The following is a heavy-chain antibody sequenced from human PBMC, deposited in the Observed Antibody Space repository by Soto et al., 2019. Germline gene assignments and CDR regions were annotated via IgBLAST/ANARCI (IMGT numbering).Heavy chain of an antibody. V-gene: IGHV3-53*04. J-gene: IGHJ5*02. Sequence: GGSLRLSCAASGFTVSSNYMSWVRQAPGKGLEWVSVIYSGGSTYYADSVKGRFTIPRHNSKNTLYLQMNSLRAEDTAVYYCARGPNYYDSSGYHAAWFDPWGQGTLVTVS. CDR2: IYSGGST. CDR1: GFTVSSNY. D-gene: IGHD3-22*01. CDR3: ARGPNYYDSSGYHAAWFDP.